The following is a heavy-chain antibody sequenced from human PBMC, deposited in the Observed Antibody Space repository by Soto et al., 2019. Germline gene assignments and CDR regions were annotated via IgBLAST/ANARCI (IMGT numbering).Heavy chain of an antibody. J-gene: IGHJ4*02. CDR1: GFTFGSYP. V-gene: IGHV3-23*01. D-gene: IGHD5-12*01. CDR3: AKNSAATIRVGYDY. Sequence: EVQLLESGGGLAQPGGSLRLSCAASGFTFGSYPLSWVRRAPGRGRGWVSGIVASGGITYYADSVKGRFTISRDNSKNTLYLQMNSLRAEDTAVYYCAKNSAATIRVGYDYWGQGTLVTVSS. CDR2: IVASGGIT.